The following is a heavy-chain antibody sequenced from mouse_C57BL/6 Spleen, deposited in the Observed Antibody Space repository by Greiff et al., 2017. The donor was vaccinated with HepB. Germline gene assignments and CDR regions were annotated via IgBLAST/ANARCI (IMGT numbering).Heavy chain of an antibody. Sequence: VKLMESGPELVKPGASVKLSCKASGYTFTSYDINWVKQRPGQGLEWIGWIYPRDGSTKYNEKFKGKATLTVDTSSSTAYMELHSLTSEYSAVYFCVPTMIHYYGSSLDYWGQGTTLTVSS. CDR3: VPTMIHYYGSSLDY. CDR1: GYTFTSYD. D-gene: IGHD1-1*01. V-gene: IGHV1-85*01. J-gene: IGHJ2*01. CDR2: IYPRDGST.